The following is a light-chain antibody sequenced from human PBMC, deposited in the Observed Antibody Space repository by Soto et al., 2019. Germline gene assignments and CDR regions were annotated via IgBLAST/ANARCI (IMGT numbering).Light chain of an antibody. V-gene: IGKV1-9*01. Sequence: DFPLIPSPSTRSASVGDRVTITCRASQGIDSWLAWYQQKPGKAPKLLIYAASTLQSGVPSRFSGSGSGTDFTLTISGLQSEDFAPYYCQQYYSHPLTFGGGTKVDIK. J-gene: IGKJ4*01. CDR1: QGIDSW. CDR2: AAS. CDR3: QQYYSHPLT.